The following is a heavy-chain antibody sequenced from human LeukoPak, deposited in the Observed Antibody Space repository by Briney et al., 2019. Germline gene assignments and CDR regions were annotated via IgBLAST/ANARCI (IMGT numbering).Heavy chain of an antibody. CDR1: GFTFSSYG. J-gene: IGHJ4*02. V-gene: IGHV3-23*01. D-gene: IGHD3-16*01. CDR3: AKARGSRDYFDY. Sequence: PGGSLRLSCAASGFTFSSYGMSWVRQAPGKGLEWVSAISGSGGSTYYADSVKGRFTISRDNSKNTLYLQMNSLRAEDTAVYYCAKARGSRDYFDYWGQGTLVTVSS. CDR2: ISGSGGST.